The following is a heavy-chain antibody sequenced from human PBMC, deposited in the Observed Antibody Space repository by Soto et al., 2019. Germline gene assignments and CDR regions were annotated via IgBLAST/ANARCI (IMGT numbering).Heavy chain of an antibody. CDR3: VRVLKSIGWDNDVFDI. Sequence: PVGSLRLSCAASGFSLSGYWMHWVRQAPGKGLVWVSRIDTYGSATKYADSVEGRFSISKDNAENTLYLQMNNLRADDTAVYYCVRVLKSIGWDNDVFDIWGQGTMVTVS. V-gene: IGHV3-74*01. D-gene: IGHD6-19*01. CDR2: IDTYGSAT. J-gene: IGHJ3*02. CDR1: GFSLSGYW.